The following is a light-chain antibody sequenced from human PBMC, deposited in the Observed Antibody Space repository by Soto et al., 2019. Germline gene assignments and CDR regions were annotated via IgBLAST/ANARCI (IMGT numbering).Light chain of an antibody. V-gene: IGKV1-5*01. CDR1: EDITSG. CDR3: QQYNSYSLTTRT. J-gene: IGKJ1*01. Sequence: DIQMTQSPSSVSSSVGDRVTITCRASEDITSGLAWYQQRPGRAPKLLIYGASSLQSGVPSRFSGSGSGTEFTLTISSLQPDDFATYYCQQYNSYSLTTRTFGQGTKVDIK. CDR2: GAS.